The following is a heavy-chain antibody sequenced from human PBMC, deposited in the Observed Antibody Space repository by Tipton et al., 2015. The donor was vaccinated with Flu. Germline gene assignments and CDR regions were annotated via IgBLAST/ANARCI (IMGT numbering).Heavy chain of an antibody. CDR3: ARDLRGYSGYTGGDAFDL. V-gene: IGHV4-4*07. D-gene: IGHD5-12*01. J-gene: IGHJ3*01. Sequence: LRLSCTVSGGSITTSYWSWLRQPAGKGLEWIGRMSTSGSTNYNASLESRLTMSRDTSKNYFSLRLSSATAADTAVYYCARDLRGYSGYTGGDAFDLWGQGIMVTVSS. CDR1: GGSITTSY. CDR2: MSTSGST.